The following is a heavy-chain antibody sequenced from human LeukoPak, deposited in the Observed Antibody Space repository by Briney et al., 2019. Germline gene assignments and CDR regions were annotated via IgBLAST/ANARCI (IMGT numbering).Heavy chain of an antibody. V-gene: IGHV3-23*03. J-gene: IGHJ3*02. CDR1: GFTFSSYA. Sequence: SGGSLRLSCAASGFTFSSYAMSWVRQAPGQGLEWVSVIYSGGGTYYADSVKGRFTISRDKSKNTLYLQMNSLRAEDTALFYCAARWGYNGFDIWGQGTMVAVSS. CDR3: AARWGYNGFDI. D-gene: IGHD5-18*01. CDR2: IYSGGGT.